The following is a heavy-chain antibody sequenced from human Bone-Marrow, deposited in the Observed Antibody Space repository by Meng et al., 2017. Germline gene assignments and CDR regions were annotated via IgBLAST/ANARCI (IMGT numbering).Heavy chain of an antibody. CDR2: IRSNANSYAT. D-gene: IGHD3-22*01. J-gene: IGHJ2*01. CDR1: GFTFSDSA. Sequence: GESLKISCAASGFTFSDSAMHWVRQPSGKGLEWVGRIRSNANSYATAYATSVKGRFTISRDDSKNTAYLQMNSLKTEDTAVYFCTRVLRDYYDSSAYFFDLWGRGTLVTVSS. CDR3: TRVLRDYYDSSAYFFDL. V-gene: IGHV3-73*01.